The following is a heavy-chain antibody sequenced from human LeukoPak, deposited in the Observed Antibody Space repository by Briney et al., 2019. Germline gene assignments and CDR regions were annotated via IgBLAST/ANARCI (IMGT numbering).Heavy chain of an antibody. CDR2: MNSDGSAK. V-gene: IGHV3-7*01. Sequence: AGSLRLSCAASGFTFSSFWMTWVRQAPGRGLESVASMNSDGSAKNYVDSVKGRFTISRDNAKNSLYLQMNSLRGEDTSIYYCARDPGWGAYDIWGQGTMVTVTS. CDR1: GFTFSSFW. CDR3: ARDPGWGAYDI. D-gene: IGHD6-19*01. J-gene: IGHJ3*02.